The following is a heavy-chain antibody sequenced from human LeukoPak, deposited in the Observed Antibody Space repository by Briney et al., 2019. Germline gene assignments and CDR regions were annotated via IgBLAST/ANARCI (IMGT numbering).Heavy chain of an antibody. D-gene: IGHD3-16*01. Sequence: GESLKISCTGSEDTFTTYWIAWVRQMPGKGLEWMGIIYPGDSDTRYSPSFHGQVTISADTSISTAYLQWRSLKASDTAMYYRATLRGPDGAFYFAYWGQGTLVTVSS. V-gene: IGHV5-51*01. CDR2: IYPGDSDT. CDR1: EDTFTTYW. CDR3: ATLRGPDGAFYFAY. J-gene: IGHJ4*02.